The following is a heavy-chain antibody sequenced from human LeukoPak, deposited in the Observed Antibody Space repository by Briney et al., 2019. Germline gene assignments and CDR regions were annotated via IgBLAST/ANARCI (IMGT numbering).Heavy chain of an antibody. CDR3: AREPGDRYTLDY. D-gene: IGHD3-16*02. CDR2: ITNDGSST. J-gene: IGHJ4*02. Sequence: PGGSLRLSCAASGFTFSSYWMHWVRQAPGKGLVWVSRITNDGSSTTYADSVKGRFTVSRDNAKNTLHLQMNSLRAEDTAVYYCAREPGDRYTLDYWGQGTLVTVSS. CDR1: GFTFSSYW. V-gene: IGHV3-74*01.